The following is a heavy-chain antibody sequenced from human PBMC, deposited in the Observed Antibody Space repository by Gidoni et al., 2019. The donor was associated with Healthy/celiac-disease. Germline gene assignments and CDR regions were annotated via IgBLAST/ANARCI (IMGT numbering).Heavy chain of an antibody. CDR2: IRGSGGRK. Sequence: EVLLLESGGGLVQPGGSLRLSCAASRCTFIRYGMSWVRQAPGKGLEWVSAIRGSGGRKYYADSVKGRFTISRDNSKNTLYLQMNSLRAEDTAVYYCAKDLEQWLGKYYFDYWGQGTLVTVSS. J-gene: IGHJ4*02. CDR1: RCTFIRYG. CDR3: AKDLEQWLGKYYFDY. V-gene: IGHV3-23*01. D-gene: IGHD6-19*01.